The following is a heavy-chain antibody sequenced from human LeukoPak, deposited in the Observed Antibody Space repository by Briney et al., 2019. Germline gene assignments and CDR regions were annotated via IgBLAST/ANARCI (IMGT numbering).Heavy chain of an antibody. CDR3: AKGGYDYVEIAYFDY. V-gene: IGHV3-23*01. CDR1: GFTFSDYP. Sequence: QLGGSLRRSCAASGFTFSDYPRSWVGQAPGKGLEWVSVFIGSSGSTFYADSVKGRFTIFRDNSKNTLYLQMNSLRAEDTAVYYCAKGGYDYVEIAYFDYWGQGTLVTVSS. CDR2: FIGSSGST. J-gene: IGHJ4*02. D-gene: IGHD5-12*01.